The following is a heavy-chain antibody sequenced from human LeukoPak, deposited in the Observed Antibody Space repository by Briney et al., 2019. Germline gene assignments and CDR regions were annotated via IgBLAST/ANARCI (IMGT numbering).Heavy chain of an antibody. Sequence: TGGSLRLSCAASGFTFSTYSMNWVRQAPGKGLEWVSAVGGTDGRTYYAAFVKGRFTIYRDNSKNTLYLQMNSLRADDTAVYYCAKDGSYYFDYWGQGTLVTVSS. V-gene: IGHV3-23*01. CDR3: AKDGSYYFDY. CDR2: VGGTDGRT. J-gene: IGHJ4*02. CDR1: GFTFSTYS.